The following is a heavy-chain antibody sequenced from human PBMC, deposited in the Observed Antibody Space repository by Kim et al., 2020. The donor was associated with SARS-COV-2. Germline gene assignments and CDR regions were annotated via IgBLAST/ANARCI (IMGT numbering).Heavy chain of an antibody. CDR3: AKGPDYGGNENWYFDL. Sequence: GGSLRLSCAASGFTFSSYAMSWVRQAPGKGLEWVSAISGSGGSTYYADSVKGRFTISRDNSKNTLYLQMNSLRAEDTAVYYCAKGPDYGGNENWYFDLWGRGTLVTVSS. V-gene: IGHV3-23*01. J-gene: IGHJ2*01. D-gene: IGHD4-17*01. CDR1: GFTFSSYA. CDR2: ISGSGGST.